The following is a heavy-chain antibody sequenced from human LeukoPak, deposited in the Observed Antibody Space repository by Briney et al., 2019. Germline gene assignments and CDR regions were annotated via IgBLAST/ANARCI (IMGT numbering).Heavy chain of an antibody. V-gene: IGHV3-74*01. D-gene: IGHD1-26*01. CDR1: GFPLSNYW. Sequence: GGSLRLSCAASGFPLSNYWMHWVRHTPGKGLVWVSRINPDGTTTSYADSVKGRFTISRDNARNTLYLEMNSLRAEDTAVYYCARVGIGRYSFDSWGQGTLVTVSS. CDR2: INPDGTTT. J-gene: IGHJ4*02. CDR3: ARVGIGRYSFDS.